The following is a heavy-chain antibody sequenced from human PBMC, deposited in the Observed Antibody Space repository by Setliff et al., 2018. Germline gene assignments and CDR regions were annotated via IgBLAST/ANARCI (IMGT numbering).Heavy chain of an antibody. CDR1: GFTFSSYW. Sequence: PGGSLRLSCAASGFTFSSYWMTWVRQTPGKGLEYVASIKHDGSEKYYVDSVRGRFTISRDNAKNSLYLQMNSLRAEDTAVYYCARGIVVVPAALDVWGKGTTVTVSS. J-gene: IGHJ6*04. V-gene: IGHV3-7*01. D-gene: IGHD2-2*01. CDR2: IKHDGSEK. CDR3: ARGIVVVPAALDV.